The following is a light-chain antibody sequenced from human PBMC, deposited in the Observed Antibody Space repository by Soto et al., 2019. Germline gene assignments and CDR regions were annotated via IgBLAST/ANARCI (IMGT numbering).Light chain of an antibody. CDR1: SSNIGSNF. V-gene: IGLV1-47*01. J-gene: IGLJ7*02. CDR2: RNN. Sequence: QSVLTQPPSASGTPGQRVTISCSGSSSNIGSNFVYWYQQFPGTAPKLLIYRNNQRPSGVPDRFSGSKSGTSASLAISGLRSGDGGDYSCAAWKDTWWVWVFGGGTKPPAL. CDR3: AAWKDTWWVWV.